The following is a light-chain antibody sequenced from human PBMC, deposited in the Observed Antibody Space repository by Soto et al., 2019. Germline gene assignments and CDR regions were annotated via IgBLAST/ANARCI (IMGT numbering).Light chain of an antibody. CDR3: HQYSTSPLT. J-gene: IGKJ4*01. V-gene: IGKV1-5*03. CDR1: QSIHIW. CDR2: KAS. Sequence: DIQMTQSPSTLSASVGDSVSITCRASQSIHIWLAWYQQKPGKAPKLLIYKASNLQNGVPSRFSGSGSGTEFTLTISSLQPDDFATYYCHQYSTSPLTFGGGTKVEIK.